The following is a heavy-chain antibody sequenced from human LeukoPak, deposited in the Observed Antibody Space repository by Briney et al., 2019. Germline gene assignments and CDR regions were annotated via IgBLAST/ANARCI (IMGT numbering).Heavy chain of an antibody. CDR3: ARDRVRGIMIYAGFDP. CDR1: GDSISSGGYY. V-gene: IGHV4-31*03. J-gene: IGHJ5*02. CDR2: IFHSGST. D-gene: IGHD3-10*01. Sequence: SQTLSLTCTVSGDSISSGGYYWSWIRQHPGKGLEWIGYIFHSGSTYYNPSLKSRVTMSVDTSKNQFSLKLSSVTAADTAVYFCARDRVRGIMIYAGFDPWGQGTPVTVSS.